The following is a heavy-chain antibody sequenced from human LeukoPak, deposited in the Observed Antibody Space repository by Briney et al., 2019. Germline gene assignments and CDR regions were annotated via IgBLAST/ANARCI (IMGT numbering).Heavy chain of an antibody. CDR3: ARDELSGGSCYSLDY. D-gene: IGHD2-15*01. CDR1: GFTFSSYA. V-gene: IGHV3-30-3*01. CDR2: ISYDGSNK. Sequence: LAGGSLRLSCAASGFTFSSYAMHWVRQAPGKGLEWVAVISYDGSNKYYADSVKGRFTISRDNSKNTLYLQMNSLRAEDTAVYYCARDELSGGSCYSLDYWGQGTLVTVSS. J-gene: IGHJ4*02.